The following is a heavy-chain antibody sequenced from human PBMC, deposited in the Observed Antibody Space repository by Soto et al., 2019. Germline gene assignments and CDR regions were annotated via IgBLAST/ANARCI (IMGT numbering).Heavy chain of an antibody. CDR1: GYTFTNYY. CDR2: INPSGGST. V-gene: IGHV1-46*01. D-gene: IGHD1-1*01. Sequence: ASVKVSCKASGYTFTNYYMHWVRQAPGQGLEWMGIINPSGGSTKYAQKFKGRVTMTRDTSTSTVYMELSSMRFEDTAVYYCARDGNSGGMDVWGQGTTVTVS. CDR3: ARDGNSGGMDV. J-gene: IGHJ6*02.